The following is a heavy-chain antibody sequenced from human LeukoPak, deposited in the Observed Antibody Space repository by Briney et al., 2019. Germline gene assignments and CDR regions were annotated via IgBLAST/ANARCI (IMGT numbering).Heavy chain of an antibody. J-gene: IGHJ4*02. CDR1: GYTFTSYG. CDR3: AGGVWSGYSYGAPFDY. Sequence: ASVKVSCKASGYTFTSYGISWVRQAPGQGIEWMGWISAYNGNTNYAQKLQGRVTMTTDTSTSTAYMELRSLRSDDTAVYYCAGGVWSGYSYGAPFDYWGQGTLVTVSS. V-gene: IGHV1-18*01. CDR2: ISAYNGNT. D-gene: IGHD5-18*01.